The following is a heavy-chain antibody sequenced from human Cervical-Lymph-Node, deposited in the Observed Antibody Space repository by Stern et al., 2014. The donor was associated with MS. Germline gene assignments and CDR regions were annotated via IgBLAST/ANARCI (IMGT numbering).Heavy chain of an antibody. J-gene: IGHJ5*02. CDR1: GGTFSSSG. D-gene: IGHD4-17*01. V-gene: IGHV1-69*04. CDR2: IIPILSIT. CDR3: ATLGVTTGDFDP. Sequence: QVQLVQSGSEVKKPRSSVRVSCKASGGTFSSSGISGGRQAPGQGLEWVGRIIPILSITNYAQNFQGRVTITADESTNTADMEQSSLRPEDTAVYYCATLGVTTGDFDPWGQGTLVTVSS.